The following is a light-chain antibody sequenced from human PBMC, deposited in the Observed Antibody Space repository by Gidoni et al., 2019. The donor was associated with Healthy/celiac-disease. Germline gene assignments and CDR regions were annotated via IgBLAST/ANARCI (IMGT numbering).Light chain of an antibody. V-gene: IGKV3-11*01. CDR3: QQRSNWVT. J-gene: IGKJ3*01. CDR1: QSVSSY. CDR2: DAS. Sequence: EIVLTQSPATLSLFPGERATLSCRASQSVSSYLAWYQQKPGQAPRLLIYDASNRATGIPARFSGSGSGTDFTLTISSLEPEDFAVYYCQQRSNWVTFGPGTKVDIK.